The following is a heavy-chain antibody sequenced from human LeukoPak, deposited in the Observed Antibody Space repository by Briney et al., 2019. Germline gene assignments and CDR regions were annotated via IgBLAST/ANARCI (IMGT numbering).Heavy chain of an antibody. J-gene: IGHJ6*02. Sequence: SETLSLTCTVSGDSINVYSWNWIRQSPGKGLEWIAYMYYSGTTNYNPSLENRVAVSLDLSRHQFSLRLNSVTAADTAVYFCATSEKNRFYIHAWGQGTTVIVSS. D-gene: IGHD2/OR15-2a*01. CDR1: GDSINVYS. V-gene: IGHV4-59*01. CDR2: MYYSGTT. CDR3: ATSEKNRFYIHA.